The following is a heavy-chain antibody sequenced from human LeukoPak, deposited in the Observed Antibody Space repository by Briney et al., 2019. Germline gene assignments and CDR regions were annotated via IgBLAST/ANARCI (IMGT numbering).Heavy chain of an antibody. CDR1: GFTFSSYG. D-gene: IGHD1-26*01. CDR2: IWYGGSNE. V-gene: IGHV3-33*01. Sequence: GRSLRLSCAASGFTFSSYGMHWVRQAPGKGLEWVAVIWYGGSNENYADSVKGRFTISRDNSKKTMYLQMNSLRAEDTAVYYCARQGIVGAKRGGWFDYWGHGTLVTVSS. CDR3: ARQGIVGAKRGGWFDY. J-gene: IGHJ4*01.